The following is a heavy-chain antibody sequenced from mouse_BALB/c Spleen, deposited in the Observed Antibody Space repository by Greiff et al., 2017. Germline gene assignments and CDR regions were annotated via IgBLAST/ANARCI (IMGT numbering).Heavy chain of an antibody. CDR3: PYGNPFAY. V-gene: IGHV5-6-5*01. J-gene: IGHJ3*01. D-gene: IGHD2-1*01. CDR2: ISSGGST. Sequence: EVHLVESGGGLVKPGGSLKLSCAASGFTFSSYAMSWVRQTPEKRLEWVASISSGGSTYYPDSVKGRFTISRDNARNILYLQMSSLRSEDTAMYYCPYGNPFAYWGQGTLVTVSA. CDR1: GFTFSSYA.